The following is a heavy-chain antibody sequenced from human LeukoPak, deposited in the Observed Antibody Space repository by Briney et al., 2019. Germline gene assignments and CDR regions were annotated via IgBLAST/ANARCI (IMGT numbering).Heavy chain of an antibody. CDR2: ISAYNGNT. J-gene: IGHJ6*03. Sequence: AASVKVSCKASGYTFTSYGISWVRQAPGQGLEWMGWISAYNGNTNYAQKLQGRVTMTTDTSTSTAYMELRSLRSDDTAVYYCARITGGGWLQFGDYYYYYMDVWGKGTTVTVSS. CDR1: GYTFTSYG. CDR3: ARITGGGWLQFGDYYYYYMDV. V-gene: IGHV1-18*01. D-gene: IGHD5-24*01.